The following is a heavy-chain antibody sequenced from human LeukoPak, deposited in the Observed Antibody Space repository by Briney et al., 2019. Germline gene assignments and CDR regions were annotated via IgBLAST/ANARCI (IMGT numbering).Heavy chain of an antibody. Sequence: SETLSLTCTVSGGSISSSSYSWGWIRQPPGKGLEWIGSIYHSGSTYYNPSLKSRVTISVDTSKNQFSLKLSSVTAADTAVYYCARAYYDSSGYYSDYWGQGTLVTVSS. CDR2: IYHSGST. CDR1: GGSISSSSYS. J-gene: IGHJ4*02. V-gene: IGHV4-39*07. D-gene: IGHD3-22*01. CDR3: ARAYYDSSGYYSDY.